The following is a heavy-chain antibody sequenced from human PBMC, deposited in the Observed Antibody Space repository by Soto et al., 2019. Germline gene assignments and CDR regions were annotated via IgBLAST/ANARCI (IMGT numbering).Heavy chain of an antibody. J-gene: IGHJ6*02. V-gene: IGHV2-26*03. CDR1: GFSLTTGRMG. CDR3: ARLVADSSWYYNGLDV. Sequence: TWSISGFSLTTGRMGVSWIRQPPGKALEWLAHIFSNNERSYTTSLQNRLSISADNSKRQVVLTMTDVGPVDTATYFCARLVADSSWYYNGLDVWGQGASVTVS. D-gene: IGHD3-10*01. CDR2: IFSNNER.